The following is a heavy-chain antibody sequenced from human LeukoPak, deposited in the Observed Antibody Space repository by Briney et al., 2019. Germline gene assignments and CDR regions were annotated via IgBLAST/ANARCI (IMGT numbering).Heavy chain of an antibody. V-gene: IGHV3-30*02. J-gene: IGHJ6*03. Sequence: PGGSLRLSCAASGFTFSSYGMHWVRQAPGKGLEWVAFIRYDGSNKYYADSVKGRFTISRDNSKNTLYLQTNSLRAEDTAVYYCAKGVGYYYGSGSSYMDVWGKGTTVTISS. CDR1: GFTFSSYG. CDR3: AKGVGYYYGSGSSYMDV. CDR2: IRYDGSNK. D-gene: IGHD3-10*01.